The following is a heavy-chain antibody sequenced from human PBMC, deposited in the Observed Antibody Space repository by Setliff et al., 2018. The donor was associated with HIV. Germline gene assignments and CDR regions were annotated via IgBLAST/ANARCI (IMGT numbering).Heavy chain of an antibody. V-gene: IGHV5-51*01. CDR3: ARLADTSAYYLDF. CDR1: GYTFTSYW. Sequence: GESLKISCQGSGYTFTSYWIGWVRQMPGKGLEWMGIIYPDDSDTRYSPSFQGQVTISADKSIRTAYLQWNTLKGSDTATYYCARLADTSAYYLDFWGQGTQVTVSS. CDR2: IYPDDSDT. J-gene: IGHJ4*02. D-gene: IGHD3-10*01.